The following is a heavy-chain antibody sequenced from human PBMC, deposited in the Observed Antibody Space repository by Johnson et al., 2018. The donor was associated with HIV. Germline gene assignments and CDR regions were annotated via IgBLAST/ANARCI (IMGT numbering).Heavy chain of an antibody. J-gene: IGHJ3*02. Sequence: VQLVESGGGLVQPGRSLRLSCAASGFTFDDYAMHWVRQAPGKGLEWVSGISWNSGSIGYADSVKGRFTISRDNAKNSLYLQMNSLRAEDTAVYYCARDGAVSGYHDAFDIWGQGTMVTVSS. D-gene: IGHD6-19*01. V-gene: IGHV3-9*01. CDR2: ISWNSGSI. CDR3: ARDGAVSGYHDAFDI. CDR1: GFTFDDYA.